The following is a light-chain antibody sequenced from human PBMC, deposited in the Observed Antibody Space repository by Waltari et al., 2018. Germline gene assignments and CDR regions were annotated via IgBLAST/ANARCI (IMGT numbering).Light chain of an antibody. CDR1: QNIDKY. J-gene: IGKJ2*01. CDR2: SAT. V-gene: IGKV1-39*01. CDR3: QQCYGLPYT. Sequence: DIQMTQSPSSLSASVGDRVTITCRASQNIDKYVSWYQQKPGKAPDLLIPSATTLQSNVPSRFSGSRSATEFTLIINRLQPEDFGTYFCQQCYGLPYTFGQGTKVEI.